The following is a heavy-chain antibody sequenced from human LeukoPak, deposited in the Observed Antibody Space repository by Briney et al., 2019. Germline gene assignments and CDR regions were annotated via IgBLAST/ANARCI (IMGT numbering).Heavy chain of an antibody. CDR3: ARDGYTNGGFDY. V-gene: IGHV3-21*01. Sequence: GGSLGLSCAASGFTFSSYSMNWVRQAPGKGLEWVSSISSSSSYIYYADSVKGRFTISRDNAKNSLYLQMNSLRAEDTAVYYCARDGYTNGGFDYWGQGTLVTVSS. D-gene: IGHD5-24*01. J-gene: IGHJ4*02. CDR2: ISSSSSYI. CDR1: GFTFSSYS.